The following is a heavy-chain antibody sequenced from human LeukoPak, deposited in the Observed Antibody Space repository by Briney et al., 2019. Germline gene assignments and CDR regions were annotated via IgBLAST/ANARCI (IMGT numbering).Heavy chain of an antibody. V-gene: IGHV3-7*01. CDR2: IKQDGSEK. CDR1: GFTFSTFW. J-gene: IGHJ4*02. Sequence: GGSLRLSCAASGFTFSTFWMSWVRQSPGKGLEWAAYIKQDGSEKYYVDSMKGRFTVSRDNAKNSLYTQQDSLRAEDTAVYYCARGGTFVSDYWGQGTLVTVSS. D-gene: IGHD1-1*01. CDR3: ARGGTFVSDY.